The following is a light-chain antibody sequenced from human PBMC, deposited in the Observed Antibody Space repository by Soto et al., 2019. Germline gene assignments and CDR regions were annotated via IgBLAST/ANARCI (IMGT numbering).Light chain of an antibody. V-gene: IGLV4-69*01. CDR2: LSSDGSH. CDR3: QTWDTGARVV. Sequence: VLTQSPSASASLGASVKLTCTLSSGHSSYAIAWHQQQPEKGPRYLMKLSSDGSHSKGDGIPDRFSGSSSGAERYLTISSLQSEDEADDYCQTWDTGARVVFVGGTKLTVL. J-gene: IGLJ2*01. CDR1: SGHSSYA.